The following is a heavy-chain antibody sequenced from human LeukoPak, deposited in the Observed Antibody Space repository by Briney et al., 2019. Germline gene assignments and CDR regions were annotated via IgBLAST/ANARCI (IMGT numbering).Heavy chain of an antibody. V-gene: IGHV3-23*01. CDR1: GFTFSTYP. D-gene: IGHD5-12*01. J-gene: IGHJ3*02. CDR2: ISGGGTNI. Sequence: GGSLRLSCAASGFTFSTYPISWVRQAPGKGLEWVSAISGGGTNIYYADSVKGRFTISRDNSKNTLYLQMNSLRAEDTALYYCVKDSVRGYSGYGNDGFEIWGQGTMVTVSS. CDR3: VKDSVRGYSGYGNDGFEI.